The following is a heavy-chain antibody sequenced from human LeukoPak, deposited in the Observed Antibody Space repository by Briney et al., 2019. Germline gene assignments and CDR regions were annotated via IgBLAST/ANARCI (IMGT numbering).Heavy chain of an antibody. V-gene: IGHV4-34*01. CDR1: GGSFSGYY. CDR2: INHSGST. Sequence: PSETLSLTCAVYGGSFSGYYWSWIRQPPGKGLEWIGEINHSGSTNYNPSLKSRVTISVDTSKNQFSLKLSSVTAADTAVYYCARAYSSSSYFYNYYGMDVWGQGTTVTVSS. D-gene: IGHD6-6*01. J-gene: IGHJ6*02. CDR3: ARAYSSSSYFYNYYGMDV.